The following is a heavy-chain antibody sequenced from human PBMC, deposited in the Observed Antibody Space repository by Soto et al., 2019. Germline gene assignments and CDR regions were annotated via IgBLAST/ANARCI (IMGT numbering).Heavy chain of an antibody. CDR2: IWYDGSNK. V-gene: IGHV3-33*01. CDR1: GFTFSSYA. CDR3: AREGDSGGIGCDY. J-gene: IGHJ4*02. D-gene: IGHD2-15*01. Sequence: QVQLVESGGGVVQPGRSLRLSCAASGFTFSSYAMHWVRQAPGKGLEWVAVIWYDGSNKYYADSVKGRFTISRDNSKSTLDLQRNSLRVEDTAVYYCAREGDSGGIGCDYWGQGTLVTVSS.